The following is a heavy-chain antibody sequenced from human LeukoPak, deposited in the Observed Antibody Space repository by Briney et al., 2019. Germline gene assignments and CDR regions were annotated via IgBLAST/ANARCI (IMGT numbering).Heavy chain of an antibody. CDR2: IRGDGGNA. D-gene: IGHD2-2*01. V-gene: IGHV3-23*01. Sequence: PGGSLRLSCAASGFTFSTYAMNWVRQAPGKGPEWVSVIRGDGGNAYYADSVKGRFTISRDNSRNTLYLQMNSLRAEDTAVYYCAKGIRTSCCNDAFDVWGQGTMVTASS. J-gene: IGHJ3*01. CDR3: AKGIRTSCCNDAFDV. CDR1: GFTFSTYA.